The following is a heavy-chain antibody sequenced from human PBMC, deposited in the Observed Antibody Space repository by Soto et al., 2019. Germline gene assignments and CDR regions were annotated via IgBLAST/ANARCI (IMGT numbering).Heavy chain of an antibody. V-gene: IGHV4-34*01. CDR1: GGSFSGYY. CDR3: ARQWIQLWSGWFDP. D-gene: IGHD5-18*01. Sequence: QVQLQQWGAGLLKPSETLSLTCAVYGGSFSGYYWSWIRQPPGQGLEWVGEINHSGSTNYNPSLKSLVTISVDTSKIQFSLKLSSVTAADTAVYYCARQWIQLWSGWFDPWGQGTLVTVSS. J-gene: IGHJ5*02. CDR2: INHSGST.